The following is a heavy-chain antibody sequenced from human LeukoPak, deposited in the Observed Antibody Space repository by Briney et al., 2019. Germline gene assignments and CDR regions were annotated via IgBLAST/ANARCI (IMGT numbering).Heavy chain of an antibody. V-gene: IGHV3-7*01. J-gene: IGHJ4*02. CDR3: ARDKVVGASRFEY. CDR2: ISDDGSEK. D-gene: IGHD1-26*01. Sequence: GGSLSLSGAGSEFTFSTFWMSWVGQVPGKGWEWMANISDDGSEKNYADSVKGRLTISRDNAKNLVYLQLNSLRVEDTAVYYCARDKVVGASRFEYWGQGTQVMVSS. CDR1: EFTFSTFW.